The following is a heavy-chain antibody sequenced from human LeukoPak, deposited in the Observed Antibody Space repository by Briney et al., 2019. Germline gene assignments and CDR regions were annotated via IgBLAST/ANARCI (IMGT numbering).Heavy chain of an antibody. V-gene: IGHV6-1*01. CDR3: ARHSTSWDPFDY. Sequence: SQTLSLTCTISGASVSSNSAAWNWIRQSPSRGLEWLGRAYYRSKWYSDYAVSVKSRITINTDTSKNQFSLQLNSVTPEDTAVYYCARHSTSWDPFDYWGQGTLVTVSS. J-gene: IGHJ4*02. CDR1: GASVSSNSAA. CDR2: AYYRSKWYS. D-gene: IGHD6-13*01.